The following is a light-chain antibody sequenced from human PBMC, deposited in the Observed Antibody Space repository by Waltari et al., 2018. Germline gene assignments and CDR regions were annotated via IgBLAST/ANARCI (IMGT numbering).Light chain of an antibody. CDR1: SSNIGTGYD. CDR3: QSYDKSLSGVV. J-gene: IGLJ2*01. Sequence: QSVLTQPPSVSGAPGQRVTISCTGRSSNIGTGYDVHWYQQLPGTAPKLLIYGNNNRPSGVPDRFSGSKSGTSASLAITGLQAEDEADYYCQSYDKSLSGVVFGGGTKLTVV. CDR2: GNN. V-gene: IGLV1-40*01.